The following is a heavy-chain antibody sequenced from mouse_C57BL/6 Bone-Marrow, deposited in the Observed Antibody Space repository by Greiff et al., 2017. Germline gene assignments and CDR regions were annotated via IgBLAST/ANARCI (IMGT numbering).Heavy chain of an antibody. CDR3: ARSGYGNHYAMDY. V-gene: IGHV1-81*01. J-gene: IGHJ4*01. CDR2: IYPRSGNT. CDR1: GYTFTSYG. D-gene: IGHD2-10*02. Sequence: QVQLQQSGAELARPGASVKLSCKASGYTFTSYGISWVKQRTGQGLEWIGEIYPRSGNTYYNEKFKGKATLTADKSSSTAYMELRSLTSEDSAVXFCARSGYGNHYAMDYWGQGTSVTVSS.